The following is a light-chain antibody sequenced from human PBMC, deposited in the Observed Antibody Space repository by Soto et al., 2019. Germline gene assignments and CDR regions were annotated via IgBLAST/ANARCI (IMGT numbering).Light chain of an antibody. Sequence: QSVLTQPPSVSGAPGQRVTISCTGNSSNIGAGFDVHWYQQLPGAAPKLIIYASTNRPSGVPDRFSGSKSDTSASLSITGLQLDDEDDYYYQSYDTGLTGHVLFGGGTKLTVL. J-gene: IGLJ2*01. CDR2: AST. CDR1: SSNIGAGFD. V-gene: IGLV1-40*01. CDR3: QSYDTGLTGHVL.